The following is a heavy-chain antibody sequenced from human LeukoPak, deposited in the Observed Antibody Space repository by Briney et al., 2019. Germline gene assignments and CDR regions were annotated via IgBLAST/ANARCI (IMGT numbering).Heavy chain of an antibody. Sequence: GRSLRLSCAASGFTFSSYGTHWVRQAPGKGLEWVAVIWYDGSNKYYADSVKGRFTISRDNSKNTLYLQMNSLRAEDTAVYYCAGAGYGSGSYFDYWGQGTLVTVSS. CDR1: GFTFSSYG. D-gene: IGHD3-10*01. CDR3: AGAGYGSGSYFDY. J-gene: IGHJ4*02. V-gene: IGHV3-33*01. CDR2: IWYDGSNK.